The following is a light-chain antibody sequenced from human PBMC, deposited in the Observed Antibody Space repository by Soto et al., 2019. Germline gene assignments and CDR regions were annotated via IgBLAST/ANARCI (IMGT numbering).Light chain of an antibody. J-gene: IGKJ2*01. CDR2: GAS. Sequence: EIVMTQSPATLSVSPGERVTLSCRASQIFSSSLAWYQQKPGQAPRLLIYGASTRATGIPARFSASGSGTEFTLTISTLQSEDVAVYYCQQYTNWPYTFGQGTKLEIK. V-gene: IGKV3D-15*01. CDR1: QIFSSS. CDR3: QQYTNWPYT.